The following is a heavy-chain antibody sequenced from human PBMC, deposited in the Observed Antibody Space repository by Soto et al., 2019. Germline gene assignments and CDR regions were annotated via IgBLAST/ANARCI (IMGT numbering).Heavy chain of an antibody. CDR1: GFTFSNYD. J-gene: IGHJ6*02. V-gene: IGHV3-23*01. CDR3: AKDRRGVMDV. Sequence: EVQLLESGGGLVQPGGSLRLSCAASGFTFSNYDMSWVRQAPEKGLEWVSAVSESGRSTYYADSVKGRFTISRDNSKITLYLQMNSLRAEDTAVYFCAKDRRGVMDVWGQGTTVTVSS. D-gene: IGHD3-10*01. CDR2: VSESGRST.